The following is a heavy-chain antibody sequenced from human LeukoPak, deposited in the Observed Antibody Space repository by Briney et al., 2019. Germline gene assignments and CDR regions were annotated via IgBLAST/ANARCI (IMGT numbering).Heavy chain of an antibody. J-gene: IGHJ6*03. V-gene: IGHV3-48*04. Sequence: PGGSLRLSCAASGFTFTTYSMNWVRQAPGKGLEWVSYISSSRTIYYADSVKGRFTISRDNAKNSLYLQMNSLRADDTAVYFCARVGDYYYMDVWGKGTTVTVSS. CDR3: ARVGDYYYMDV. CDR1: GFTFTTYS. D-gene: IGHD2-21*01. CDR2: ISSSRTI.